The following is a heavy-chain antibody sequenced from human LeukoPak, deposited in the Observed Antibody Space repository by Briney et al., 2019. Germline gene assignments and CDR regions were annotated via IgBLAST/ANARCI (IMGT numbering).Heavy chain of an antibody. V-gene: IGHV1-8*02. J-gene: IGHJ3*02. Sequence: ASVKVSCKASGGTFTSYDINWVRQATGQGLEWMGWMNPNSGNTGYAQKLQGRVTMTTDTSTSTAYMELRSLRSDDTAVYYCARDRTTVVTPGPDAFDIWGQGTMVTVSS. CDR3: ARDRTTVVTPGPDAFDI. D-gene: IGHD4-23*01. CDR2: MNPNSGNT. CDR1: GGTFTSYD.